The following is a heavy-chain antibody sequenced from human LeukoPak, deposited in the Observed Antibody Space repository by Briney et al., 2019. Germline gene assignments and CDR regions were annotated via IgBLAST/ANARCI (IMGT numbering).Heavy chain of an antibody. CDR1: GFTFSTFA. Sequence: GGSLRLSCAASGFTFSTFAMNWVRQAPGKGLEWVSGISPNGVITYYADSVKGRFTISRDNSKGTVYLQMNSLRPEDTAVYYCAKDDAWLQYGNWGRGTLVTVSS. D-gene: IGHD5-24*01. CDR3: AKDDAWLQYGN. J-gene: IGHJ4*02. CDR2: ISPNGVIT. V-gene: IGHV3-23*01.